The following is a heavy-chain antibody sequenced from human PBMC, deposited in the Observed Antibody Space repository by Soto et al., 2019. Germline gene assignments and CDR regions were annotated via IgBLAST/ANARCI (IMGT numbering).Heavy chain of an antibody. CDR1: GYNFHTYW. D-gene: IGHD4-17*01. CDR2: IYPHDSDT. V-gene: IGHV5-51*01. J-gene: IGHJ6*02. Sequence: PRGSLKISCKGSGYNFHTYWIAWVRQMPGKGLEWMGFIYPHDSDTRYSPSFRGQVTISADKSINTAYLQWTSLKASDTAIYFCARPTDYHYGMQVWGQGTTVTVSS. CDR3: ARPTDYHYGMQV.